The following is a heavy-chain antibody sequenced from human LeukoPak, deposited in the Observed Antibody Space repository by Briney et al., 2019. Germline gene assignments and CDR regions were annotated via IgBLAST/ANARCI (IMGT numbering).Heavy chain of an antibody. V-gene: IGHV4-34*01. CDR3: ARGDGYCSGGSCYYYFDY. Sequence: SETLSLTCAVYGVSFSGYYWSWIRQPPGKGLEWVGEINHSGSTNYNPSLKSRVTISVDTSKNQFSLKLSSVTAADTAVYYCARGDGYCSGGSCYYYFDYWGQGTLVTVSS. CDR2: INHSGST. J-gene: IGHJ4*02. D-gene: IGHD2-15*01. CDR1: GVSFSGYY.